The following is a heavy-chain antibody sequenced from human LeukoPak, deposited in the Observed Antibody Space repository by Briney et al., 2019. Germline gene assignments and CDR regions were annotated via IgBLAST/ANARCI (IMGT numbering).Heavy chain of an antibody. CDR2: IYYSGST. CDR1: GGSISSSSYY. V-gene: IGHV4-39*07. CDR3: ARYSRIHPSWYFDL. D-gene: IGHD2/OR15-2a*01. Sequence: SETLSLTCTVSGGSISSSSYYWGWIRQPPGKGLEWIRSIYYSGSTYYNPSLKSRVTISVDTSKNQFSLKLSSVTAADTAVYYCARYSRIHPSWYFDLWGRGTLVTVSS. J-gene: IGHJ2*01.